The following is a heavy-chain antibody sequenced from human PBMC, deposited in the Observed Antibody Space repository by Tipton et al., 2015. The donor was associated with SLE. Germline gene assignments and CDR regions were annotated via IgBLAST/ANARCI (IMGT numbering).Heavy chain of an antibody. CDR1: GGSFNGYS. D-gene: IGHD1/OR15-1a*01. V-gene: IGHV4-34*10. Sequence: TLSLTYAVSGGSFNGYSWSWVRQSPGKGLEWIGEISHSRTTNYNPSLKSRVSMSLDTSTNQFSLRLSSVTAADTAVYYCARHSWEQPFDNWGQGTLVVVSS. CDR3: ARHSWEQPFDN. CDR2: ISHSRTT. J-gene: IGHJ4*02.